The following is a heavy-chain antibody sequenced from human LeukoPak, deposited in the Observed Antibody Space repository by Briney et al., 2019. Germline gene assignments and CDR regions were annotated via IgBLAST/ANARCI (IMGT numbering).Heavy chain of an antibody. CDR1: GFTFSSYA. V-gene: IGHV3-23*01. CDR2: ISTSGGT. CDR3: ARDLDSSGYYHVVDS. Sequence: GGSLRLSCADSGFTFSSYAMXWVRXAPGKXLEWVSLISTSGGTHYADSVQGRFTISRDNSKNTLSLHMNSLRAEDTALYYCARDLDSSGYYHVVDSWGQGALVTVSS. D-gene: IGHD3-22*01. J-gene: IGHJ4*02.